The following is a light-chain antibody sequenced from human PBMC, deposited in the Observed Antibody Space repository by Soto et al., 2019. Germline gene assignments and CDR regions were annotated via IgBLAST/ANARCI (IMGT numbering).Light chain of an antibody. CDR3: QQRSNWPPLT. CDR1: QSVGSY. Sequence: EIVVTQSPATLSLSPGERATLSCRTSQSVGSYLAWYQKKPGQAPRLLIYDASNRATGIPARFSGSGSGRDFTLTISSLEPEDFAVYYCQQRSNWPPLTFGRGTKVEIK. J-gene: IGKJ4*01. CDR2: DAS. V-gene: IGKV3-11*02.